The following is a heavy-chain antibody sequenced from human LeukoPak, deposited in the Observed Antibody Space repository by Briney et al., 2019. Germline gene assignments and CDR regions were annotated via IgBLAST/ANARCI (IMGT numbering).Heavy chain of an antibody. CDR1: GFSFSNAW. V-gene: IGHV3-15*01. CDR3: TTLLAVMTPLHDDY. D-gene: IGHD2-21*02. J-gene: IGHJ4*02. Sequence: GGSLRLSCTAFGFSFSNAWMSWDRQAPGRGLEWVGRIKSKSDGGTTDYAAPVKGRFTISRDDSKNTLYLQMSSLKTEDTAVYYCTTLLAVMTPLHDDYWGQGTLVTVSS. CDR2: IKSKSDGGTT.